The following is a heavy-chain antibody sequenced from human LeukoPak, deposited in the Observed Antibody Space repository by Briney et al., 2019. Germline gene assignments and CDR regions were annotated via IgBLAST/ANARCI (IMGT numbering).Heavy chain of an antibody. D-gene: IGHD6-19*01. CDR2: INPNSGGT. Sequence: ASVKVSCKASGYTFTGYYMHWVRQAPGQGLEWMGWINPNSGGTNYAQKFQGRVTMTRDTSISTAYMELRSLRSDDTALYYCARSEFLWGSGWSNAGFDPWGQGTLVTVSS. J-gene: IGHJ5*02. CDR3: ARSEFLWGSGWSNAGFDP. CDR1: GYTFTGYY. V-gene: IGHV1-2*02.